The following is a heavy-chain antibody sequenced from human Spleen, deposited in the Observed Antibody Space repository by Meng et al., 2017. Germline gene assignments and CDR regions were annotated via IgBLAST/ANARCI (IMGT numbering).Heavy chain of an antibody. CDR3: AKQWELGDY. J-gene: IGHJ4*02. CDR1: GFTFDDYA. Sequence: SLKISCAASGFTFDDYAMHWVRQAPGKGLEWVSGISWNSGSIGYADSVKGRFTISRDNAKNSLYLQMNSLRAEDTAVYYCAKQWELGDYWGQGTLVTVSS. CDR2: ISWNSGSI. D-gene: IGHD1-26*01. V-gene: IGHV3-9*01.